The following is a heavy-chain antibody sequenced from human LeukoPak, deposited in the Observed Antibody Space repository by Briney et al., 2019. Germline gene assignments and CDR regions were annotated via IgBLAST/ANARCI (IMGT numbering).Heavy chain of an antibody. CDR3: AKGYYDSSGFQEAFDY. CDR2: IYSGGST. J-gene: IGHJ4*02. CDR1: GVTVSSSY. Sequence: GGSLRLSCAASGVTVSSSYMSWVRQAPGKGLEWVSVIYSGGSTYYADSVKGRFTISRDNSKNTLYLQMNSLRAEDTAVYYCAKGYYDSSGFQEAFDYWGQGTLVTVSS. V-gene: IGHV3-53*01. D-gene: IGHD3-22*01.